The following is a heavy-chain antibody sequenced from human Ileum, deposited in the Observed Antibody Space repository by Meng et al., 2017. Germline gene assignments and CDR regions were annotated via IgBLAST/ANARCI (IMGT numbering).Heavy chain of an antibody. V-gene: IGHV1-69*05. J-gene: IGHJ6*02. CDR3: AREMTGYSSGWTAGVDGMDV. CDR2: IIPISGTA. D-gene: IGHD6-19*01. Sequence: SVKVSCKASGGTFSTYIISWLRQAPGQGLEWMGGIIPISGTANYAQKFQGRVTITTDESRSTVYMDLSSLRSEDTAMYYCAREMTGYSSGWTAGVDGMDVWGQGTTVTVSS. CDR1: GGTFSTYI.